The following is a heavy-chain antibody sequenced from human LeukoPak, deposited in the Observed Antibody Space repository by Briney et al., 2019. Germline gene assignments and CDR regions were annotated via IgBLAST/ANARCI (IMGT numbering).Heavy chain of an antibody. CDR3: ARVGARYCSGGSCAWYFDY. CDR2: ISSSGSTI. V-gene: IGHV3-11*01. Sequence: GGSLRLSCAASGFTFSDYYMSWIRQAPGKGLEWVSYISSSGSTIYYADSVKGRFTISRDNAKNSLYLQMNSLRAEDTAVYYCARVGARYCSGGSCAWYFDYWGQGTLVTVSS. CDR1: GFTFSDYY. D-gene: IGHD2-15*01. J-gene: IGHJ4*02.